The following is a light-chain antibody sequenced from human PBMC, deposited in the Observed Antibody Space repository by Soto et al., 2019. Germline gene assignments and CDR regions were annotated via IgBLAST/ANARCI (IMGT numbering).Light chain of an antibody. CDR1: SSDVGAYNY. Sequence: QSVLTQPASVSGSPGQSITISCTGISSDVGAYNYVSWYQQFPDKAPKFIIYDVSDRPSGVSNRFSGSKSGNTASLTISGLQAEDEADYYCSSYTGSSTIFGGGTKLTVL. V-gene: IGLV2-14*01. CDR3: SSYTGSSTI. J-gene: IGLJ2*01. CDR2: DVS.